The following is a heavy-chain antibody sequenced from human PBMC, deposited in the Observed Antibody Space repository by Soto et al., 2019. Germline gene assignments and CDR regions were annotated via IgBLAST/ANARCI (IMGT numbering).Heavy chain of an antibody. CDR2: INHSGRT. Sequence: SETLSLTCAVYGGSFSDYYWTWIRQPPGKELEWIGEINHSGRTNYNPSLKSRVTISLDTSKNQFSLKLSSVTTADTAMYYCARSYVWRSYPRYFDYWGQGPQGTVS. V-gene: IGHV4-34*01. CDR3: ARSYVWRSYPRYFDY. D-gene: IGHD3-16*02. J-gene: IGHJ4*02. CDR1: GGSFSDYY.